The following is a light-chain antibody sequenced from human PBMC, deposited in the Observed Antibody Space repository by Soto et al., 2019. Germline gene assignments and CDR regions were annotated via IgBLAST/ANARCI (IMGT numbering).Light chain of an antibody. CDR1: QSVSSN. V-gene: IGKV3-11*01. CDR2: GAS. Sequence: EIVLTQSPATLSLSPGERATLSCRASQSVSSNLAWYQQKPGQTPRLLIYGASNRATGIPARFSGSGSGTDLTINISSLEPEDGEVYYCQQRSNWPITFGQGTRLEIK. CDR3: QQRSNWPIT. J-gene: IGKJ5*01.